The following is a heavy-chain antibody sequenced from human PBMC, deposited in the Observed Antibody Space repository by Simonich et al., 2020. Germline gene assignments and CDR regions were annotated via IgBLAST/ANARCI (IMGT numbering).Heavy chain of an antibody. CDR3: ARDYSNYDAFDI. CDR2: IKSDGSST. CDR1: GFTFSSYW. D-gene: IGHD4-4*01. J-gene: IGHJ3*02. V-gene: IGHV3-74*01. Sequence: EVQLVESGGGLVQPGGSLRLSCAASGFTFSSYWMHWVRQAPGKGLLWVSRIKSDGSSTSYADSGKGRFTISRDNAKNTLYLQMNSLRAEDTAVYYCARDYSNYDAFDIWGQGTMVTVSS.